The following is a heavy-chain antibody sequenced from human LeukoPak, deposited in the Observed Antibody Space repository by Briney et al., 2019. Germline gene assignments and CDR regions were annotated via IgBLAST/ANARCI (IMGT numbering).Heavy chain of an antibody. CDR2: ISGSGGST. V-gene: IGHV3-23*01. D-gene: IGHD6-19*01. CDR3: AKHIAVAGTPDY. J-gene: IGHJ4*02. CDR1: GFTFSSYA. Sequence: GGSLRLSCAASGFTFSSYAMSWVRQAPGKGLEWVSAISGSGGSTYYADSVKGRFTISRDDSKNTLYLQMNSLRAEDTAVYYCAKHIAVAGTPDYWGRGTLVTVSS.